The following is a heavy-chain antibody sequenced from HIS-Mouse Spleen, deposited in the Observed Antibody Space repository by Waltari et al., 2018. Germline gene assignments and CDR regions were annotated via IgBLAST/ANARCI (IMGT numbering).Heavy chain of an antibody. V-gene: IGHV4-39*07. D-gene: IGHD6-13*01. CDR3: AREIPYSSSWYDWYFDL. CDR2: IYYSGST. Sequence: QLQLQASGPGLVKPSETLSLTCTVSGGSISSSRYYWGRIRQPPGKGLEWIGSIYYSGSTYYNPSLKSRVTISVDTSKNQFSLKLSSVTAADTAVYYCAREIPYSSSWYDWYFDLWGRGTLVTVSS. CDR1: GGSISSSRYY. J-gene: IGHJ2*01.